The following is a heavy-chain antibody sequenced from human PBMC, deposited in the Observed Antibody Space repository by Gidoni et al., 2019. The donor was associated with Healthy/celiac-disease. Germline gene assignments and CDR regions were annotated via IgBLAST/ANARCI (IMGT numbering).Heavy chain of an antibody. CDR1: GCSIRSGGYS. J-gene: IGHJ3*02. CDR2: IYHSGST. V-gene: IGHV4-30-2*01. CDR3: ARASIVVVPAARGAFDI. Sequence: QLQLQESGSGLVKPSPTLSLTFAVSGCSIRSGGYSWSWIRQPPGKGLEWSGYIYHSGSTYYNPSLKSRVTISVDRSKNQFSLKLSSVTAADTAVYYCARASIVVVPAARGAFDIWGQGTMVTVSS. D-gene: IGHD2-2*01.